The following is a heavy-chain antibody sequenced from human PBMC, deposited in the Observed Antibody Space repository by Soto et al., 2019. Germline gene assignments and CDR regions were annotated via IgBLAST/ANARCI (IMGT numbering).Heavy chain of an antibody. CDR3: ARDAISMVRGTNNSFDP. V-gene: IGHV3-23*01. D-gene: IGHD3-10*01. CDR2: ISGGGISP. Sequence: EVQLLESGGGLVQPGGSLTLSCAASGFTFSNYAMSWVRQAPGKGLEWVSAISGGGISPYYADSVRGRFTISRDNPRNTLYLRMNRQTAEDTAEYDCARDAISMVRGTNNSFDPWGQGTLVTVSS. J-gene: IGHJ5*02. CDR1: GFTFSNYA.